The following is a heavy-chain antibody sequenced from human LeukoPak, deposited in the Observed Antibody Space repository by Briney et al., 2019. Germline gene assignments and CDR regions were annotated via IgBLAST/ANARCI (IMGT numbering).Heavy chain of an antibody. CDR1: GFTFSSYE. CDR2: ISSSGSTI. CDR3: ARLDYLFDI. Sequence: GGSLRLSCAASGFTFSSYEMNWVRQAPGKGLEWVSYISSSGSTIYYADSVKGRFTISRDNAKNSLYLQMNSLRAEDMAVYYCARLDYLFDIWGQGTMVTVSS. J-gene: IGHJ3*02. V-gene: IGHV3-48*03. D-gene: IGHD4-11*01.